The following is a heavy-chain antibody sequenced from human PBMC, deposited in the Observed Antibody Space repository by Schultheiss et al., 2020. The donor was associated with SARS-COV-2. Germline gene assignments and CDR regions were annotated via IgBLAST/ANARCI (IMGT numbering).Heavy chain of an antibody. Sequence: GGSLRLSCAASGFTFSSYGMHWVRQAPGKGLEWVSVIYSCGSTYYADSVKGRFTISRDNSKNTLYLQMNSLRAEDTAVYYCARGESLSGSYGVFDYWGQGTLVTVSS. CDR1: GFTFSSYG. CDR3: ARGESLSGSYGVFDY. D-gene: IGHD1-26*01. J-gene: IGHJ4*02. CDR2: IYSCGST. V-gene: IGHV3-NL1*01.